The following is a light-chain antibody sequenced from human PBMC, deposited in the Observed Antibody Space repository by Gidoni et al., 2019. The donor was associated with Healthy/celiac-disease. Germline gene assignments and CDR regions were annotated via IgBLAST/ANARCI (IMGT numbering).Light chain of an antibody. J-gene: IGKJ4*01. CDR1: QSVLYSSNNKNY. V-gene: IGKV4-1*01. CDR3: QQYYSTPLT. CDR2: WAS. Sequence: DIVMTQSPDSLAVSLGERATINCKSSQSVLYSSNNKNYLAWYQQKPGQPPKLLIYWASTRESGVPARFSGSGSGTDFTLTISSLQAEDVAVYYCQQYYSTPLTFGGXTKVEIK.